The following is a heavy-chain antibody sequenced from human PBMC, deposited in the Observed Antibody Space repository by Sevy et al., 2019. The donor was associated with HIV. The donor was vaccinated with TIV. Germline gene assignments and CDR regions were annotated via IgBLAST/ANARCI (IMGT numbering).Heavy chain of an antibody. CDR2: IKSKTDGGTT. J-gene: IGHJ6*02. D-gene: IGHD6-13*01. CDR3: TTDRSEQLGYYYYYGMDV. CDR1: GFTFSNAW. Sequence: GGSLILSCAASGFTFSNAWMSWVRQAPGKGLEWVGRIKSKTDGGTTDYAAPVKGRFTISRDDSKNTLYLQMNSLKTEDTAVYYCTTDRSEQLGYYYYYGMDVWGQGTTVTVSS. V-gene: IGHV3-15*01.